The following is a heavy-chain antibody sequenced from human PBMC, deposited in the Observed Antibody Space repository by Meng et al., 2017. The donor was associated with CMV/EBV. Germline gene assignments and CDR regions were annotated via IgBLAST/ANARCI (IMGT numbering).Heavy chain of an antibody. V-gene: IGHV3-66*01. D-gene: IGHD2-21*01. Sequence: QCGESCGGLVQPGGSLRLSCTASVVSVSSNYMSWVRQAPVKGLEWISIIYGSGNTYYGDSVKGRFTISRDNFRNTLYLQMNSLRAEDTAVYYCAREIPQAWASWGQGTLVTVSS. J-gene: IGHJ5*02. CDR1: VVSVSSNY. CDR3: AREIPQAWAS. CDR2: IYGSGNT.